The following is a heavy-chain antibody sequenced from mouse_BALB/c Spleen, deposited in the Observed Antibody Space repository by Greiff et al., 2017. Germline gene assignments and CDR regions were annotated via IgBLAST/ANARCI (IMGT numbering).Heavy chain of an antibody. D-gene: IGHD2-4*01. Sequence: EVKLVESGGGLVKPGGSLKLSCAASGFAFSSYDMSWVRQTPEKRLEWVAYISSGGGSTYYPDTVKGRFTISRDNAKNTLYLQMSSLKSEDTAMYYGAKLYDYGRGFAYWGQGTLVTVSA. CDR2: ISSGGGST. J-gene: IGHJ3*01. CDR3: AKLYDYGRGFAY. V-gene: IGHV5-12-1*01. CDR1: GFAFSSYD.